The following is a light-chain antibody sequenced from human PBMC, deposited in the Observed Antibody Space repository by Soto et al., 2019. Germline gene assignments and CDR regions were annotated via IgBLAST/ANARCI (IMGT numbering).Light chain of an antibody. CDR1: ESIARH. Sequence: DIQMNQSTSSLSASVGDRVTITCRASESIARHLNWYQQRPGKAPQLLIYAASTLQNGVPSRFLRGGSRTDFTLTISNLQPEDFGTYYCQQTYRTLSITFGQGTRLEIK. J-gene: IGKJ5*01. V-gene: IGKV1-39*01. CDR2: AAS. CDR3: QQTYRTLSIT.